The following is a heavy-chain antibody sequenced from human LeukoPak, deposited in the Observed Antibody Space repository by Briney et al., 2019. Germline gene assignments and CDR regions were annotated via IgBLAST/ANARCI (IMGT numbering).Heavy chain of an antibody. CDR3: LGAGDY. J-gene: IGHJ4*02. V-gene: IGHV3-9*01. D-gene: IGHD3-16*01. Sequence: GRSLRLSCAASGFTFDDYAMHWVRQAPEKGLEWVSGISWNSGSIGYADSVKGRFTISRDNAKNSLYLQMNSLRAEDTALYYCLGAGDYWGQGTLVTVSS. CDR1: GFTFDDYA. CDR2: ISWNSGSI.